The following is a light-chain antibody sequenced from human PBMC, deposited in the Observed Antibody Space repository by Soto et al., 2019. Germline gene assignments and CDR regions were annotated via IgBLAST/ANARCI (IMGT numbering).Light chain of an antibody. Sequence: DIQMTQSPSTLSASVGDRVTITCRASQSITNRLAWYQQRPGKAPKVLIYDASNLESGVPSRFSGSGSGTEFILTISSLQPDDFATYGCQHYGGMWAFGQGTKVESK. V-gene: IGKV1-5*01. J-gene: IGKJ1*01. CDR2: DAS. CDR1: QSITNR. CDR3: QHYGGMWA.